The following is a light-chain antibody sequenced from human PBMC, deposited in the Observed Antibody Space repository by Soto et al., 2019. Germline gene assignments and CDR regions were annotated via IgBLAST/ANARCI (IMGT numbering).Light chain of an antibody. CDR3: QSYDSSLSVYV. Sequence: QSALTQPPSVSGAPGQRVTISCTGSSSNIGAGYDVHWYQQLPGTAPKLLLYGNSNRPSGVPDRFSGSKSGTSASLAITGLQAEDEADYYCQSYDSSLSVYVFGNGTKVTVL. CDR2: GNS. CDR1: SSNIGAGYD. J-gene: IGLJ1*01. V-gene: IGLV1-40*01.